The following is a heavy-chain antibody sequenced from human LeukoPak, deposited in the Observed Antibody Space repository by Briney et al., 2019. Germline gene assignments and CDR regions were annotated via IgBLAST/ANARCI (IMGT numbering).Heavy chain of an antibody. V-gene: IGHV1-2*02. CDR1: GYTFTGYY. J-gene: IGHJ6*03. Sequence: ASAKVSCKASGYTFTGYYMHWLRQAPGQGLEWMGWINPNSGGTNYAQKFQGRVTMTRDTSISTAYMELSRLRSDDTAVYYCAASQTYDYYYYMDVWGKGTTVTVSS. CDR3: AASQTYDYYYYMDV. CDR2: INPNSGGT. D-gene: IGHD3-16*01.